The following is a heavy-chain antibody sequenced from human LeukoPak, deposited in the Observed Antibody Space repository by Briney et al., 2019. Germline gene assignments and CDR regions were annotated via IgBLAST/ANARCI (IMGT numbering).Heavy chain of an antibody. V-gene: IGHV4-38-2*01. D-gene: IGHD3-3*01. J-gene: IGHJ5*02. Sequence: SETLSLTCAVSGYSISSGYYWGWIRQPPGKGLEWIGSIYHGGSTYYNPSLKSRVTISVDTSKNQFSLKLSSVTAADTAVYYCARSRKIFGVVINWFDPWGQGTLVTVSS. CDR2: IYHGGST. CDR1: GYSISSGYY. CDR3: ARSRKIFGVVINWFDP.